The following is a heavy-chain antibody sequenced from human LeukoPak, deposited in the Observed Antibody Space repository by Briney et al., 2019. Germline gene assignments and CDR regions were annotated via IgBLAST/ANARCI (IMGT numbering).Heavy chain of an antibody. V-gene: IGHV1-18*01. CDR1: GYSFTTYG. Sequence: SVKVSCKASGYSFTTYGISWVRQAPGQGLEWMGWISANNNNTDNVQKLQGRVTMTTDTSTSTAYMELRSLRSDDTAVYYCARDYYDFWSGYFNWFDPWGQGTLVTVSS. CDR3: ARDYYDFWSGYFNWFDP. CDR2: ISANNNNT. D-gene: IGHD3-3*01. J-gene: IGHJ5*02.